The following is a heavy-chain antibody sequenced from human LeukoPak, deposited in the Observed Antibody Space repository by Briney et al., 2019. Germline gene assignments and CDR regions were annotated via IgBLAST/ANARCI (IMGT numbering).Heavy chain of an antibody. J-gene: IGHJ4*02. CDR3: AKELLPNDY. CDR2: ISRRGDKT. Sequence: GGSLRPSCVVSGFTFSNYAMCWVRQAPGKGLEWVSGISRRGDKTFYADSVKGRFTISRDISKNTLYLQMNSLRAEDTALYYCAKELLPNDYWGQGTLVTVSS. CDR1: GFTFSNYA. V-gene: IGHV3-23*01.